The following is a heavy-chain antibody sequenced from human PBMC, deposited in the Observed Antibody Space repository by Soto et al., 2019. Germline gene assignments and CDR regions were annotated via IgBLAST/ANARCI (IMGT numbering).Heavy chain of an antibody. CDR3: ARLYSGSYVPRSFDY. V-gene: IGHV1-69*13. J-gene: IGHJ4*02. D-gene: IGHD1-26*01. CDR2: IIPIFGTA. CDR1: GGTFSSYA. Sequence: SVKVSCKASGGTFSSYAISWVRQAPGQGLEWMGGIIPIFGTANYAQEFQGRVTITADESTSTAYMELSSLRSEDTAVYYCARLYSGSYVPRSFDYWGQGTLVTVSS.